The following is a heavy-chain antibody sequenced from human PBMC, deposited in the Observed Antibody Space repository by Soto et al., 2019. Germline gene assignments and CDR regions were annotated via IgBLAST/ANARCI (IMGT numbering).Heavy chain of an antibody. CDR3: XRXRSTTWGGGDAFEI. CDR1: GFTFNSYW. D-gene: IGHD1-1*01. CDR2: IDSDGNRI. Sequence: EVQLVQSGGGLVQPGGSLRLSCAASGFTFNSYWMHWVRQVPGKGLVWVSRIDSDGNRITYADSVKGRFTISRDNAKXXXXXXXXXXXXXXXXXXXXXRXRSTTWGGGDAFEIWGQGTMVTVSS. J-gene: IGHJ3*02. V-gene: IGHV3-74*03.